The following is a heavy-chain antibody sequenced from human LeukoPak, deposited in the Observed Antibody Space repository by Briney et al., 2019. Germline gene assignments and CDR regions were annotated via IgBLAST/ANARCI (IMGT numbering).Heavy chain of an antibody. CDR3: ARDSGGSCYFDI. Sequence: SETLSLTCTVSGGSISSSSYYWGWIRQPPGKGLEWIGSIYYSGSTYYNPSLKSRVTISVDTSKNQFSLKLSSVTAADTAVYYCARDSGGSCYFDIWGQGTMVTVSS. D-gene: IGHD2-15*01. CDR2: IYYSGST. CDR1: GGSISSSSYY. V-gene: IGHV4-39*07. J-gene: IGHJ3*02.